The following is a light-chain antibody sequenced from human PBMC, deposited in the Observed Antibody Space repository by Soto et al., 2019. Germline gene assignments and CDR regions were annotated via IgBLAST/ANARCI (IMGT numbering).Light chain of an antibody. CDR3: QQYTGPPTT. CDR2: GAS. V-gene: IGKV3-20*01. J-gene: IGKJ5*01. CDR1: QTVSSNY. Sequence: EVILTQSPDTLSLSPGERAILSCRASQTVSSNYLAWCQQRPGQAPRLLIYGASTRAAGIPARFSGSGSGTDFTLTITRLEPEDSAVYFCQQYTGPPTTFGQGTRLEIK.